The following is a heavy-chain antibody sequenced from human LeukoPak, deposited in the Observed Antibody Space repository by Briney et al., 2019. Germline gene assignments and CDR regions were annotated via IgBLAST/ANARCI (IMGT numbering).Heavy chain of an antibody. Sequence: ASVKVSCKASGYTFTGYYMHWVRQAPGQGLEWMGWINPNSGGTNYAQKFQGRVTMTRDTSISTAYMELSRLRSDDTAVYYCAGEGYDILTGYYFDYWGQGTLVTVSS. J-gene: IGHJ4*02. V-gene: IGHV1-2*02. CDR2: INPNSGGT. CDR3: AGEGYDILTGYYFDY. CDR1: GYTFTGYY. D-gene: IGHD3-9*01.